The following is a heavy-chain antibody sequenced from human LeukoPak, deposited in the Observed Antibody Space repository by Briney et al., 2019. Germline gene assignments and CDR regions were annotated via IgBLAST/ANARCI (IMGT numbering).Heavy chain of an antibody. CDR1: GGSISSSSYY. J-gene: IGHJ5*02. D-gene: IGHD6-13*01. Sequence: PSETLSLTCTVSGGSISSSSYYWGWIRQPPEKGLEWIGSIYYSGSTYYNPSLKSRVTISVDTSKNQFSLKLSSVTAADTAVYYCARLSSSSWHRYNWFDPWGQGTLVTVSS. V-gene: IGHV4-39*01. CDR2: IYYSGST. CDR3: ARLSSSSWHRYNWFDP.